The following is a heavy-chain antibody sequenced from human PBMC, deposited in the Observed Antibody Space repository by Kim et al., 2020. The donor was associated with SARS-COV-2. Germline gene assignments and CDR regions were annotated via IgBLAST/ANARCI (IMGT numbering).Heavy chain of an antibody. Sequence: GGSLRLSCAASGFTVSDYYLTWVRQAPGKGLEWVSIIYRDGSTYYYDSSMGGLSAFRDNNTSTPLFLMNSLLAEDTTAYYCAARTLTRDF. CDR3: AARTLTRDF. CDR1: GFTVSDYY. CDR2: IYRDGST. J-gene: IGHJ1*01. D-gene: IGHD2-2*01. V-gene: IGHV3-53*01.